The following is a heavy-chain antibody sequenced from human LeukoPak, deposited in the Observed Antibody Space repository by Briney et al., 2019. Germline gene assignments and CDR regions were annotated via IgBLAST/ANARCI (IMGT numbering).Heavy chain of an antibody. V-gene: IGHV4-4*07. Sequence: SETLSLTCTVSGGSISSFYWTWIRQAAGKGLEWIGRIYTSGGANYNPALKSRVTMSVDTSKNQFSLKLSSVTAADTAVYYCARDWGSYSSGWRAFDYWGQGTLVTVSS. J-gene: IGHJ4*02. D-gene: IGHD6-19*01. CDR1: GGSISSFY. CDR2: IYTSGGA. CDR3: ARDWGSYSSGWRAFDY.